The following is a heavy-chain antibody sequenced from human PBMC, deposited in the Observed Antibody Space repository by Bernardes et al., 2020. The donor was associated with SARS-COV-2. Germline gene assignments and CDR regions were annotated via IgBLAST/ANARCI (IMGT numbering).Heavy chain of an antibody. J-gene: IGHJ4*02. CDR2: ISSTGGFT. CDR3: AKTRGSAYFLDY. V-gene: IGHV3-23*01. Sequence: EGSLLLSCAASGFTFDSYGMTWVRQAPGQGLQWVSTISSTGGFTYYADSVKGRFTISRDNPWKTLYLQMNNLRAEDTAVYYCAKTRGSAYFLDYWGQGILVTVSS. D-gene: IGHD3-3*01. CDR1: GFTFDSYG.